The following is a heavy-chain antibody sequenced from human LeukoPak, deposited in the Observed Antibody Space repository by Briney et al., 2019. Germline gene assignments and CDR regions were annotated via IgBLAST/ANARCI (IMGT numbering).Heavy chain of an antibody. CDR1: GLTFSSYA. CDR3: AKGGGKDYDFWSGYEDHYGMDV. CDR2: ISGSGGSA. D-gene: IGHD3-3*01. J-gene: IGHJ6*02. V-gene: IGHV3-23*01. Sequence: PGGSLRLSCAASGLTFSSYAMSWVRQAPGKGLEWVSAISGSGGSAYYADSVKGRFTISRDNSENTLYLQMNSLRAEDTAVYYCAKGGGKDYDFWSGYEDHYGMDVWGQGTTVTVSS.